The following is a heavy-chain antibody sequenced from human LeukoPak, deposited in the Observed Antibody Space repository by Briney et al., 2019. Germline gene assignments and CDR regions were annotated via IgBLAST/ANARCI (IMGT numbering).Heavy chain of an antibody. J-gene: IGHJ3*02. CDR2: ISSSSSTI. Sequence: GGSLRLSCAASGFTFSIYSMNWVRQAPGKGLEWVSYISSSSSTIYYADSVKGRFTISRDNAKNSLYLQMNSLRDEDTAVYYCASNSSGYYQGDAFDIWGQGTMVTVSS. CDR3: ASNSSGYYQGDAFDI. CDR1: GFTFSIYS. D-gene: IGHD3-22*01. V-gene: IGHV3-48*02.